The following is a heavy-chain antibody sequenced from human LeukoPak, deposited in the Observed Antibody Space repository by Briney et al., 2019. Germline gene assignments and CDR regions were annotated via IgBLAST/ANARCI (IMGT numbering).Heavy chain of an antibody. J-gene: IGHJ6*04. CDR2: ISYDGSNK. V-gene: IGHV3-30*18. CDR1: GFTFSSYG. Sequence: GRSLRLSCAASGFTFSSYGMHWVRQAPGKGLEWVADISYDGSNKYYADSVKGRFTISRDNSKNTLYLQMNSLRAEDTAVYYCAKGLRQWLVLGNYYYGMDVWGKGTTVTVSS. CDR3: AKGLRQWLVLGNYYYGMDV. D-gene: IGHD6-19*01.